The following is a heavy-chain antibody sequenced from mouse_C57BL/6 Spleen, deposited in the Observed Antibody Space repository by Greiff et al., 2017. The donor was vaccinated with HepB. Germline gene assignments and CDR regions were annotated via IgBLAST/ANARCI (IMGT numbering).Heavy chain of an antibody. D-gene: IGHD2-5*01. Sequence: VQLQQSGAELVKPGASVKMSCKASGYTFTTYPIEWMKQNHGKSLEGIGNFNPYNDDTKYNEKFKGKATLTVEKTSHTVYLELSRLTSYDSAVYYCARGDSNYPYYYAMDYWGQRTSVTVSS. J-gene: IGHJ4*01. CDR2: FNPYNDDT. V-gene: IGHV1-47*01. CDR3: ARGDSNYPYYYAMDY. CDR1: GYTFTTYP.